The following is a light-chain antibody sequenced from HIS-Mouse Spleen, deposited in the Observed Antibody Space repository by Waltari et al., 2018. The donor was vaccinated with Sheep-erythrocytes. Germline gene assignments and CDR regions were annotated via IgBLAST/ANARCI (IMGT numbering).Light chain of an antibody. J-gene: IGLJ3*02. CDR3: CSYAGSSTPWV. V-gene: IGLV1-40*01. CDR1: SSTIGAGYD. CDR2: EGS. Sequence: QSVLTPPPSVSGAPGQRVTISCTGSSSTIGAGYDVHWYQQLPGTAPKLMIYEGSKRPSGVSNRFSGSKSGNTASLTISGLQAEDEADYYCCSYAGSSTPWVFGGGTKLTVL.